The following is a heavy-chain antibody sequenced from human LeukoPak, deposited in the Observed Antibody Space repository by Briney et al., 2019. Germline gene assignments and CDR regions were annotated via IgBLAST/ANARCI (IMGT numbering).Heavy chain of an antibody. J-gene: IGHJ4*02. Sequence: GGSLRLSCAASGFTFSSYSMNWVRQAPGKGLEWVSSISSSSGYIYYADSVKGRFTISRDNAKNSLYLQMNSLRAEDTAVYYCARASSYYDSSGSASGYWGQGTLVTVSS. V-gene: IGHV3-21*01. CDR1: GFTFSSYS. D-gene: IGHD3-22*01. CDR2: ISSSSGYI. CDR3: ARASSYYDSSGSASGY.